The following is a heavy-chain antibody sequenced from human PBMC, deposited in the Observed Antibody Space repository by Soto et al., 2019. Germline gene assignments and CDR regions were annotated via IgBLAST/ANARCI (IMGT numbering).Heavy chain of an antibody. Sequence: QVQLLQSGAEVKKPGASVKVSCKASGDTFTANYIHWVRQAPGQGFEWMGWINPKSGGTKYPQKFQCRVTMNRDTSLSTVYMTLTRLTSDDTAVYYCERDLAKGGGSAGFDYWGQGTLVTVSS. D-gene: IGHD1-26*01. J-gene: IGHJ4*02. V-gene: IGHV1-2*02. CDR3: ERDLAKGGGSAGFDY. CDR2: INPKSGGT. CDR1: GDTFTANY.